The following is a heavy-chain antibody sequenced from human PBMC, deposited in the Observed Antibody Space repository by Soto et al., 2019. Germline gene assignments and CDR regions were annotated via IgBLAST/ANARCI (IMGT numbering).Heavy chain of an antibody. CDR1: GFTFSSYA. CDR2: ISYDGSNK. V-gene: IGHV3-30-3*01. CDR3: ARGLPSMAYYGEYYFDS. Sequence: PGGSLRLSCAASGFTFSSYAMHWVRQAPGKGLEWVAVISYDGSNKYYADSVKGRFTISRDNSKNTLYLQMNSLRAEDTAVYYCARGLPSMAYYGEYYFDSWGQGTLVTVSS. D-gene: IGHD3-10*01. J-gene: IGHJ4*02.